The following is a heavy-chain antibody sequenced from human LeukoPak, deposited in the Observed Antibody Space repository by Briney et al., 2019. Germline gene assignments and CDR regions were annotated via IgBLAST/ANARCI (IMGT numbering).Heavy chain of an antibody. CDR2: IIGSGGRP. CDR3: AKDVSENYNIWGSYRSDY. Sequence: PGGSLRLSCAASGFTFTTYAMSWVRQAPGEGLGWVFYIIGSGGRPYYAHSVKGRFTLSTDNSKSTLYLQMNSLTVEDTAVYYCAKDVSENYNIWGSYRSDYWGQGTLVTVSS. D-gene: IGHD3-16*02. J-gene: IGHJ4*02. CDR1: GFTFTTYA. V-gene: IGHV3-23*01.